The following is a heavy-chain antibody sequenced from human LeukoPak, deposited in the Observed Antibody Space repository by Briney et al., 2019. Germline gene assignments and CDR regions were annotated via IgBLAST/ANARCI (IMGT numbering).Heavy chain of an antibody. D-gene: IGHD2-8*01. Sequence: PGGSLRLSCAASGFRLDDYSMTWVRQTAGEGLEWRSYISETGSTIFSAGSVRGRFTIYRDNAKNSLHLQMSSLRDGDTAVYYCARVRAGVYLDYWGQGTRVTVSS. V-gene: IGHV3-48*02. CDR2: ISETGSTI. CDR3: ARVRAGVYLDY. J-gene: IGHJ4*02. CDR1: GFRLDDYS.